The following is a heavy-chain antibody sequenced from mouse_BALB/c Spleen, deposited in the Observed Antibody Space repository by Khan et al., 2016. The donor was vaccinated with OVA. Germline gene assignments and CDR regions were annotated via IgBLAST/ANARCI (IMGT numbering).Heavy chain of an antibody. V-gene: IGHV1-5*01. CDR1: GYTFTSYW. CDR2: IYPGNSDI. J-gene: IGHJ2*01. CDR3: TRNCFGNYESWDY. D-gene: IGHD2-1*01. Sequence: EVQLQESGTVLARPGASVKMSCKASGYTFTSYWMHWVKQRPGQGLEWIGAIYPGNSDINYNQKFKGKAKLTAVTSTSTAYMELNSLTNEDSAVYYCTRNCFGNYESWDYWGQGTTLTVSS.